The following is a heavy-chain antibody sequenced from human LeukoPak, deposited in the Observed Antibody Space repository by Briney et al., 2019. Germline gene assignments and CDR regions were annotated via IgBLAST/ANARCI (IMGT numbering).Heavy chain of an antibody. D-gene: IGHD3-22*01. CDR1: DGSISSYY. V-gene: IGHV4-59*01. Sequence: SETLSLTCTVSDGSISSYYWSWIRQPPGKGLEWIGNIYNSGSTNYNPSLKSRVTMSVDPSKNQLSLRLSSVTAADTAVYFCARAALYFDSSAYSYYFDYWGQGTLVTVSS. CDR2: IYNSGST. CDR3: ARAALYFDSSAYSYYFDY. J-gene: IGHJ4*02.